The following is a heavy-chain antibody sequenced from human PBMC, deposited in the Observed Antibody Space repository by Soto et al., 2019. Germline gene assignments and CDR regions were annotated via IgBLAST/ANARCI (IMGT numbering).Heavy chain of an antibody. D-gene: IGHD2-15*01. CDR3: ARASRRDRYCSGGSCYPPFDY. V-gene: IGHV4-34*01. J-gene: IGHJ4*02. Sequence: QVQLQQWGAGLLKPSETLSLTCAVYGGSFSGYYWSWIRQPPGKGLEWIGEINHSGSTNYNPSLKSRVTISVDTSKNQFSLKLSSVTAADTAVYYCARASRRDRYCSGGSCYPPFDYWGQGTLVTVSS. CDR1: GGSFSGYY. CDR2: INHSGST.